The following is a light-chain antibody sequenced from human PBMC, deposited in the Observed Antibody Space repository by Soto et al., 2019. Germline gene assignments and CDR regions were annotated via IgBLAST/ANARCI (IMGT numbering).Light chain of an antibody. J-gene: IGLJ1*01. V-gene: IGLV2-8*01. CDR3: TSYAGGNSPDV. Sequence: QSALTQPPSASGSPGQSVTISCTGTSNDVGGYNYVSWYQQHPGRAPKLIIYEVTQRPAGVPDRFSGSKSGNTASLTVSGLQAEDEADYYCTSYAGGNSPDVFGTGTKVTVL. CDR1: SNDVGGYNY. CDR2: EVT.